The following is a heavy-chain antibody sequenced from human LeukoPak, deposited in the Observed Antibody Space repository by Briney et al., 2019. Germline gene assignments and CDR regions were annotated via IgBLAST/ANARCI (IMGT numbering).Heavy chain of an antibody. CDR2: INSDGSST. CDR1: GFIFSSYW. D-gene: IGHD6-19*01. Sequence: GGSLRLSGAASGFIFSSYWMHWVRQVPGKGLVWVSRINSDGSSTSYADSVKGRFTISRDNAKNTVYLQMNSLRAEDTAVYYCAKGAVAGIGGIDYWGQGTLVTVSS. V-gene: IGHV3-74*01. CDR3: AKGAVAGIGGIDY. J-gene: IGHJ4*02.